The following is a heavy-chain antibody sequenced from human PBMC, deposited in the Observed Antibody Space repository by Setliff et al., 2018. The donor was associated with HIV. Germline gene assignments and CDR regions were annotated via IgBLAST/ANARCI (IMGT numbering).Heavy chain of an antibody. D-gene: IGHD3-10*01. CDR2: IYYSGST. Sequence: SSETLSLTCTVSGGSISSSSYYWGWIRQPPGKGLEWIGSIYYSGSTYYNPSLKSRVTISVDTTKNQFSLKLSSVTAADTAVYYCARVGFGTLTYYYYYYYMDVWGKGTTVTVSS. CDR3: ARVGFGTLTYYYYYYYMDV. J-gene: IGHJ6*03. CDR1: GGSISSSSYY. V-gene: IGHV4-39*01.